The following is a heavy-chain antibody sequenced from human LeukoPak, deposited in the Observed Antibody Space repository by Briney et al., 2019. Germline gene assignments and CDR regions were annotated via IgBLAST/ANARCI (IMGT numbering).Heavy chain of an antibody. CDR1: GFTFSSYD. D-gene: IGHD6-19*01. J-gene: IGHJ4*02. V-gene: IGHV3-23*01. CDR2: INKSGGGT. Sequence: GGSLRLSCAASGFTFSSYDMSWVRQAPGKGLEWVSGINKSGGGTYYADSVKGRFTMSRDNSKSTLFLQMNSLRAEDTAVYYCAKVTWSSSGSDYWGQGTLVTVSS. CDR3: AKVTWSSSGSDY.